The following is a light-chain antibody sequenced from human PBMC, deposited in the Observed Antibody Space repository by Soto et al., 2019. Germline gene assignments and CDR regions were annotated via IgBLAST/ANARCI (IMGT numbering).Light chain of an antibody. CDR3: QQAYSIPRS. CDR1: QSINNF. J-gene: IGKJ5*01. V-gene: IGKV1-39*01. Sequence: IQMPQSPPSLSASQGDRITINCRASQSINNFLHWYQKKPGKAPELLILAASTLQTGVPSRFRGSGSGTDFTLTISSLQTEDFATYYCQQAYSIPRSFGQGT. CDR2: AAS.